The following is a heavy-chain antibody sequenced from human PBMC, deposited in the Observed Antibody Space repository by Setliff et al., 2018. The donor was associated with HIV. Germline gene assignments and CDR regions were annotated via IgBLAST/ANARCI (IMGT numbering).Heavy chain of an antibody. V-gene: IGHV1-24*01. CDR2: FDPEDGET. J-gene: IGHJ1*01. D-gene: IGHD3-22*01. CDR1: GYSLTDLS. CDR3: ATIRAYYYDSSGQEYFQY. Sequence: ASVKVSCKVSGYSLTDLSIHWVRQAPGKGLEWMGGFDPEDGETVYAQKLQGRVTMTEDTSTDKAYMELSSLRSEDTAMYYCATIRAYYYDSSGQEYFQYWGHGTLVTVSS.